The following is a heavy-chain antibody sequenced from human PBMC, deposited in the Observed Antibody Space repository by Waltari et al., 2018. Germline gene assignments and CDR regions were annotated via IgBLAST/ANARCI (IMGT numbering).Heavy chain of an antibody. J-gene: IGHJ5*02. CDR3: ARAALYGSGWYDNWFDP. V-gene: IGHV4-34*01. D-gene: IGHD6-19*01. Sequence: QVQLQQWGAGLLKPSETLSLTCAVSGGSFSGYYWSWIRQPPGKGLEWIGEINHSGSTNYNPSLKSRVTISVDTSKNQFSLKLSSVTAADTAVYYCARAALYGSGWYDNWFDPWGQGTLVTVSS. CDR2: INHSGST. CDR1: GGSFSGYY.